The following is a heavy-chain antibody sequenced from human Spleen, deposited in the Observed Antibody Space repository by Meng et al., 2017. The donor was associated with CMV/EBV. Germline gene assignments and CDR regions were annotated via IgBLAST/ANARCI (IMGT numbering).Heavy chain of an antibody. J-gene: IGHJ4*02. CDR3: ARDGRDRSGHDISQNY. D-gene: IGHD3-22*01. V-gene: IGHV3-30-3*01. Sequence: GESLKISCATSGFSFSNYGLPWVRQAPGKGLECVAVITVDGNSKYYADSVKGRFTISRDNSKNTAYLQMDILRPEDTAVYYCARDGRDRSGHDISQNYWGQGTVVTVSS. CDR2: ITVDGNSK. CDR1: GFSFSNYG.